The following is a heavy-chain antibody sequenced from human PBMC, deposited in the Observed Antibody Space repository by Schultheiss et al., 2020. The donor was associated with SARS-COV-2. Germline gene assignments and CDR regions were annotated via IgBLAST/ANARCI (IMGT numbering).Heavy chain of an antibody. Sequence: GGSLRLSCAASGFTFSSYSMNWVRQAPGKGLEWVSYISSSSSTIYYADSVKGRFTISRDNAKNSLYLQMNSLRDEDTAVYYCARDANGLSGATGYWFDPWGQGTLVTVSS. CDR3: ARDANGLSGATGYWFDP. CDR2: ISSSSSTI. J-gene: IGHJ5*02. V-gene: IGHV3-48*02. CDR1: GFTFSSYS. D-gene: IGHD1-26*01.